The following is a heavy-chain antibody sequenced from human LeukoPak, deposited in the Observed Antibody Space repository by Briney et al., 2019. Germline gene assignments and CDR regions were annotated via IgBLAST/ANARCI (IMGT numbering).Heavy chain of an antibody. Sequence: SETLSLTCAVYGGSFSGYYWSWIRQPPGKGLEWIGEINHSGSTNYNPSLKSRVTISVDTSKNQFSLKLSSVTAADTAVYYCARLKLLGYQLLPYYFDYWGQGTLVTVSS. CDR3: ARLKLLGYQLLPYYFDY. J-gene: IGHJ4*02. CDR2: INHSGST. CDR1: GGSFSGYY. V-gene: IGHV4-34*01. D-gene: IGHD2-2*01.